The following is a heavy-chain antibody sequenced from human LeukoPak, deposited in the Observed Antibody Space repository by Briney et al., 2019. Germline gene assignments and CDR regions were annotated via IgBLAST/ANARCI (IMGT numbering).Heavy chain of an antibody. CDR3: AKENGGNFDY. V-gene: IGHV3-23*01. CDR2: ISGSDDNT. D-gene: IGHD2-15*01. Sequence: GGSLRLSCAASGFTFNNYAMSWVRQAPGKGLEWVSTISGSDDNTYYADSVKGRFTISRDISKNTLYLQMNSLRADDTAVYYCAKENGGNFDYWGQGTLVTVSS. J-gene: IGHJ4*02. CDR1: GFTFNNYA.